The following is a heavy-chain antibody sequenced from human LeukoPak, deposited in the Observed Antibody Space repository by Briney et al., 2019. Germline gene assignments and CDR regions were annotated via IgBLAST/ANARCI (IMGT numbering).Heavy chain of an antibody. CDR1: GFTFSSYS. J-gene: IGHJ4*02. CDR2: ISSSSSYI. Sequence: PGGSLRLSCAASGFTFSSYSMNWVRQAPGKGLEWVSSISSSSSYIYYADSVKGRFTISRDNSKNTLYLQMNSLRAEDTAVYYCAKDLYYDSSGLDYWGQGTLVTVSS. CDR3: AKDLYYDSSGLDY. V-gene: IGHV3-21*01. D-gene: IGHD3-22*01.